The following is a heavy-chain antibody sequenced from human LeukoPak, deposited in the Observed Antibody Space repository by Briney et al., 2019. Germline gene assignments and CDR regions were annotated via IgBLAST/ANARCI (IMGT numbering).Heavy chain of an antibody. D-gene: IGHD3-22*01. CDR1: GCTFTVYY. CDR3: ARDGYYDSSGSAVFQH. CDR2: INPNSGGT. Sequence: GASVKVSCKASGCTFTVYYMYCVRQAPGQGLEWMGWINPNSGGTNYAQKFQGRVTMTRDTSISTAYMELSRLRSDDTAVYYCARDGYYDSSGSAVFQHWGQGTLVTVSS. J-gene: IGHJ1*01. V-gene: IGHV1-2*02.